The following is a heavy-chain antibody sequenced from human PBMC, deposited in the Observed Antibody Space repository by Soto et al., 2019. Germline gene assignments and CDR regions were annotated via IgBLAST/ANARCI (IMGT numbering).Heavy chain of an antibody. CDR3: ARESRSELGTVEY. V-gene: IGHV4-4*07. CDR1: GASISNYY. D-gene: IGHD1-1*01. J-gene: IGHJ4*02. Sequence: SETLSLTCTVSGASISNYYWSWIRQPAGKGLECLGRIYASGTTTYNPSLRSRVTMSVDTSKNQFSLNLNSVTASDTAVYYCARESRSELGTVEYWGQGTLVTVSS. CDR2: IYASGTT.